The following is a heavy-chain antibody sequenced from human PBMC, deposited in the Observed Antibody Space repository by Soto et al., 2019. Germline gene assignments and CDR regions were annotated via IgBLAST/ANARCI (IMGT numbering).Heavy chain of an antibody. CDR3: ARTGTAARDYYYYGMDV. D-gene: IGHD6-6*01. CDR1: GGSISSSSYY. V-gene: IGHV4-39*01. J-gene: IGHJ6*02. CDR2: IYYSGST. Sequence: SETLSLTCTVSGGSISSSSYYWGWIRQPPGKGLEWIGSIYYSGSTYYNPSLKSRVTISVDTSKNQFSLKLSSVTAADTAVYYCARTGTAARDYYYYGMDVWGHGTTVTVSS.